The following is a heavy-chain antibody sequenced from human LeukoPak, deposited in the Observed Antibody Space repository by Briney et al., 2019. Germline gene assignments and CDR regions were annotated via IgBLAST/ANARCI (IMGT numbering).Heavy chain of an antibody. CDR1: GGTFSSYA. Sequence: RAASVKVSCKASGGTFSSYAISWVRQAPGRGLEWMGRIIPILGIANYAQKFQGRVTITADKSTSTAYMELSSLRSEDTAVYYCASVVRGVEGYFDYWGQGTLVTVSS. J-gene: IGHJ4*02. CDR3: ASVVRGVEGYFDY. CDR2: IIPILGIA. D-gene: IGHD3-10*01. V-gene: IGHV1-69*04.